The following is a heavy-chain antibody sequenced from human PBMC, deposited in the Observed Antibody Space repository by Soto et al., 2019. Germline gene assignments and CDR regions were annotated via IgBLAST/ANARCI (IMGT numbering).Heavy chain of an antibody. CDR2: IIPVFGTT. D-gene: IGHD3-16*01. CDR3: AMGGSPYVWFNEF. CDR1: GGLFSSYA. Sequence: QVQLVQSGAEVKKPGSSMKISCKASGGLFSSYAISWVRQAPGQGLEWMGGIIPVFGTTNYAQKFQDRVTITADESTNTAYIDLSSLRSEDTAIYYRAMGGSPYVWFNEFWGQGTLVTVSS. J-gene: IGHJ4*02. V-gene: IGHV1-69*01.